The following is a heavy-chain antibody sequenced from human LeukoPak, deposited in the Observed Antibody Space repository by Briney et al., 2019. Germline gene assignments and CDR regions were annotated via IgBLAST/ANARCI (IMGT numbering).Heavy chain of an antibody. Sequence: PSETLSLTCTVSGGSISSYYRSWIRQPPGKGLEWIGYIYYSGSTNYNPSLKSRVTISVDTSKNQCALKLSSVTAADTAVYYCALERRCYFDYWGQGTLVTVSS. CDR2: IYYSGST. CDR3: ALERRCYFDY. V-gene: IGHV4-59*01. J-gene: IGHJ4*02. CDR1: GGSISSYY. D-gene: IGHD1-1*01.